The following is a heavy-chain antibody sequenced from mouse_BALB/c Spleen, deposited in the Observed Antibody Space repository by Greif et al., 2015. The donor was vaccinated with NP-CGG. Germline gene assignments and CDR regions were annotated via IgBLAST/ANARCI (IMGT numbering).Heavy chain of an antibody. J-gene: IGHJ4*01. V-gene: IGHV1-9*01. CDR3: ARWLLRRGYAMDH. D-gene: IGHD2-3*01. Sequence: QVQLKESGAELMKPGASVKISCKATGYTFSSYWIEGVKQRPGHGLEWIGEILPGSGSTNYNEKFKGKATFTADTSSNTAYMQLSSLTSEDSAVYYCARWLLRRGYAMDHWSQGTSVTVSS. CDR2: ILPGSGST. CDR1: GYTFSSYW.